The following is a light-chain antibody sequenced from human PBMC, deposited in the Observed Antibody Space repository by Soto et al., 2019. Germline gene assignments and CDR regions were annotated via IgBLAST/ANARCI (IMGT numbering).Light chain of an antibody. CDR1: QSVSSSY. J-gene: IGKJ4*01. CDR2: GAY. CDR3: EQYGSSPLT. Sequence: EIVLTQSPGTLSLSPGERATLSCRASQSVSSSYLAWYQQKPGQAPRLLIYGAYSRATGIQDRFSGSGSGTDFTLTIKRLEPEDFAVYYCEQYGSSPLTFGGGTKVDIK. V-gene: IGKV3-20*01.